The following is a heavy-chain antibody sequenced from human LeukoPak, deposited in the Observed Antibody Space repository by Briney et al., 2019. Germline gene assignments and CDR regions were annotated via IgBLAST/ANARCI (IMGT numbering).Heavy chain of an antibody. CDR1: GGSVSSGGHY. V-gene: IGHV4-31*03. Sequence: SETLSLTCTVSGGSVSSGGHYWSWIRQHPGKGLEWIGYIYYSGSTYYNPSLKSRITIPVDTSKNQFSLKLSSVTAADTAVYYCANSAGVVLVPAAITYWGQGTLVTVSS. CDR3: ANSAGVVLVPAAITY. D-gene: IGHD2-2*01. J-gene: IGHJ4*02. CDR2: IYYSGST.